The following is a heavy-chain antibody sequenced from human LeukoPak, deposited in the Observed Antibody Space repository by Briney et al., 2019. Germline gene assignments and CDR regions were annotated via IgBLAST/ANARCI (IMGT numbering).Heavy chain of an antibody. CDR1: GYTLTELS. D-gene: IGHD4-17*01. J-gene: IGHJ3*02. Sequence: ASVKVSCKVSGYTLTELSIHWVRQPPGKGLEWLGGFDPEDGETIYAQKLQGRVIMTEDTSTDTAYMELSSVRSDDTAVYYRATSYSIDGDSTTHDAFDIWGQGTMVTVSS. V-gene: IGHV1-24*01. CDR3: ATSYSIDGDSTTHDAFDI. CDR2: FDPEDGET.